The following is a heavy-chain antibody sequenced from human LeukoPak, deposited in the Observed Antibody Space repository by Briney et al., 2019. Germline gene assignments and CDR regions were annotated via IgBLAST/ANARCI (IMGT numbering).Heavy chain of an antibody. CDR3: ARLYDFWSGDTRHYYYGMDV. CDR1: GGTFSSYA. J-gene: IGHJ6*02. V-gene: IGHV1-69*13. Sequence: SVKVSCKASGGTFSSYAISWVRQAPGQGLEWMGGIIPIFGTTNYAQKLQGRVTITADESTSTAYMELSSLRSEDTAVYYCARLYDFWSGDTRHYYYGMDVWGQGTTVTVSS. CDR2: IIPIFGTT. D-gene: IGHD3-3*01.